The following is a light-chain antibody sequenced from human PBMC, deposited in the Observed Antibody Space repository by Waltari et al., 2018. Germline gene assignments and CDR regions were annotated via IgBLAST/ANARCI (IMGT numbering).Light chain of an antibody. CDR1: SSDVGSYNY. Sequence: QSALTQPRSVSGSPAQPVTIPCTGPSSDVGSYNYVCWYQQHPGKAPKLMIYDVNKRPSGVPDRFSGSKSGNTASLTISGLQAEDEADYYCCAYAGSAIFGGGTELTVL. CDR2: DVN. V-gene: IGLV2-11*01. J-gene: IGLJ2*01. CDR3: CAYAGSAI.